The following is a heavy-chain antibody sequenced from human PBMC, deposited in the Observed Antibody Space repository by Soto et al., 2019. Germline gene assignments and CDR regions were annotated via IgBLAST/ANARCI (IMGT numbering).Heavy chain of an antibody. CDR3: ARGFGRFNY. D-gene: IGHD3-10*01. J-gene: IGHJ4*02. V-gene: IGHV3-48*03. Sequence: EVQLLESGGGLVQPGGSLRLSCGVSGFTFNDFDMNWVRQAPGKGPEWLAYIDGSGATKKYADSVRGRFTISRDNPNNSLFLQMSSLSAADTAIYYCARGFGRFNYWGQGTLVYVSS. CDR2: IDGSGATK. CDR1: GFTFNDFD.